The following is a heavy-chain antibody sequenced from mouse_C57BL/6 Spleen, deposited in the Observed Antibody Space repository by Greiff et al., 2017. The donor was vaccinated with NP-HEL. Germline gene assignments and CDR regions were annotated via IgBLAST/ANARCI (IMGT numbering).Heavy chain of an antibody. CDR2: IYPGDGDT. CDR1: GYAFSSSW. V-gene: IGHV1-82*01. J-gene: IGHJ1*03. D-gene: IGHD3-3*01. Sequence: QVQLKQSGPELVKPGASVKISCKASGYAFSSSWMNWVKQRPGKGLEWIGRIYPGDGDTNYNGKFKGKATLTADKSSSTAYMQLSSLTSEDSAVYFCAPLGDWYFDVWGTGTTVTVSS. CDR3: APLGDWYFDV.